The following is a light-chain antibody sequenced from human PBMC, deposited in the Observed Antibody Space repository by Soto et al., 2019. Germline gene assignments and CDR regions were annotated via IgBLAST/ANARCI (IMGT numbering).Light chain of an antibody. CDR1: QSISID. CDR2: GTS. CDR3: QQYNDWPYT. V-gene: IGKV3-15*01. Sequence: EIVVTQSPATLSVSPGDRATLSCRASQSISIDLSWYQQKPGQAPRLLLYGTSTRATGVPARFSGSGSGTEFTLAISSLQSEDCAIYYCQQYNDWPYTFGQGTKVEIK. J-gene: IGKJ2*01.